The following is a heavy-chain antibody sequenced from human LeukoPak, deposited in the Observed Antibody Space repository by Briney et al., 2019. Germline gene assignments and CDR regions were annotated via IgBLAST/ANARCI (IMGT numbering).Heavy chain of an antibody. D-gene: IGHD2-2*01. CDR1: GYTFTSYG. V-gene: IGHV1-18*01. Sequence: ASVKVSCTASGYTFTSYGISWVRQAPGQGLEWMGWISAYNGNTNSAQKLRGRVTMTTDTSTSTAYMELRSLRSDDTAVYYCARDDRCSSTSCYLISSYYYYGMDVWGQGTTVTVSS. CDR3: ARDDRCSSTSCYLISSYYYYGMDV. CDR2: ISAYNGNT. J-gene: IGHJ6*02.